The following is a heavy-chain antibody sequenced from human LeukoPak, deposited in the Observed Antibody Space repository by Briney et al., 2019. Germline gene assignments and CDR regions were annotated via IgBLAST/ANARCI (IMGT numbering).Heavy chain of an antibody. D-gene: IGHD3-10*01. CDR2: ISYDGSNK. Sequence: GGSLRLSCAASGFTFSDFGMHWVRQAPGKGLEWVAVISYDGSNKYCADSVRGRFTISRDNSKNTLYVQMNSLRAEDTALYYCAKERNYYGSDALIDYWGRGTLVTVSS. V-gene: IGHV3-30*18. CDR3: AKERNYYGSDALIDY. CDR1: GFTFSDFG. J-gene: IGHJ4*02.